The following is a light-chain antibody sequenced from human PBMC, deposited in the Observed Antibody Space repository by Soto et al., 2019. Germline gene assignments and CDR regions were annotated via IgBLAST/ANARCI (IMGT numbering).Light chain of an antibody. J-gene: IGKJ4*01. Sequence: ETVLTQSPATLSLSPGERATLSCRASQSVSNALAGYQQIPGQVPRLLIYDASNRATGIHARFSASGSGTDFTLPISSLEPEDSAVYYCQQRGNWPITFCGGTTVEIK. CDR2: DAS. V-gene: IGKV3-11*01. CDR3: QQRGNWPIT. CDR1: QSVSNA.